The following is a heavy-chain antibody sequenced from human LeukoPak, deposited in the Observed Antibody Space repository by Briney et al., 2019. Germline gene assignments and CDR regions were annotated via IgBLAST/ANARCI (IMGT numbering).Heavy chain of an antibody. Sequence: GGSLRLSCAASRFTFSTFAMYWVRQAPGRGLEWVAGISYGGNSKYYADSVKGRFTISRDNSKNTLYLQMNSLRPEDTAVYYCAKGGITMIEGAFDIWGQGTMVTVSS. CDR3: AKGGITMIEGAFDI. V-gene: IGHV3-30-3*01. CDR2: ISYGGNSK. CDR1: RFTFSTFA. J-gene: IGHJ3*02. D-gene: IGHD3-22*01.